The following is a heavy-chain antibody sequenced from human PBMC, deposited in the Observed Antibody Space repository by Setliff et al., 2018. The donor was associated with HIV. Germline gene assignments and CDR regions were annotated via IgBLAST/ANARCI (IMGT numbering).Heavy chain of an antibody. V-gene: IGHV5-51*01. CDR3: ARRHRIGSTNGLFDT. CDR2: IYPGDFET. D-gene: IGHD2-2*01. CDR1: GYTFMNYW. Sequence: GESLKIYCKASGYTFMNYWIGWVRQVPGKGLEWVGIIYPGDFETRYGPSFRGQVTISVQKSLNTAYLQWTVLKASDTAMYYCARRHRIGSTNGLFDTWGQGTLVTVSS. J-gene: IGHJ5*02.